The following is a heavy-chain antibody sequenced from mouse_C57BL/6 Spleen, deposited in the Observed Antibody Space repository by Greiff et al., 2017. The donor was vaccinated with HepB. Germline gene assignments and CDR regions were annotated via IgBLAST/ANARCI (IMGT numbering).Heavy chain of an antibody. Sequence: EVQLQQSGPELVKPGASVKISCKASGYTFTDYYMNWVKQSHGKSLEWIGDINPNNGGTSYNQKFKGKATLTVDKSSSTAYMELRSLTSEDSAVYDCARGGYDEGYWYFDVWGTGTTVTVSS. CDR2: INPNNGGT. CDR1: GYTFTDYY. D-gene: IGHD2-2*01. J-gene: IGHJ1*03. CDR3: ARGGYDEGYWYFDV. V-gene: IGHV1-26*01.